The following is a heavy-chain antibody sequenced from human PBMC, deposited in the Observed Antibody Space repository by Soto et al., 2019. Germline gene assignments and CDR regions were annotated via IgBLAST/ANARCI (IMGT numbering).Heavy chain of an antibody. CDR3: ARDPAGLGGVTDPHKRPRAGDFDY. CDR1: GFTFSDYY. Sequence: GGSLRLSCAASGFTFSDYYMSWIRQAPGKGLEWVSYISSSGSTIYYADSVKGRFTISRDNAKNSLYLQMNSLRAEDTAVYYCARDPAGLGGVTDPHKRPRAGDFDYWGQGTLVTVSS. D-gene: IGHD3-16*01. J-gene: IGHJ4*02. V-gene: IGHV3-11*01. CDR2: ISSSGSTI.